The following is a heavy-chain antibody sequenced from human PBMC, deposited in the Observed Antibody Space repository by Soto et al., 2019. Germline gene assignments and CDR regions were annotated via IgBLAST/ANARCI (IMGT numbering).Heavy chain of an antibody. D-gene: IGHD1-7*01. CDR1: GFTFSSHA. CDR3: ARESAVNWNYLDP. V-gene: IGHV3-33*01. CDR2: IWYDGSQK. Sequence: QVHLVESGGGVVQPGTSLRLSCAPSGFTFSSHAMHWVRQAPGKGPEWVAIIWYDGSQKYYADSVKGRFTISRDNSKNRLYREMSSLRAEDTALYYCARESAVNWNYLDPWGQGTLVTVST. J-gene: IGHJ5*02.